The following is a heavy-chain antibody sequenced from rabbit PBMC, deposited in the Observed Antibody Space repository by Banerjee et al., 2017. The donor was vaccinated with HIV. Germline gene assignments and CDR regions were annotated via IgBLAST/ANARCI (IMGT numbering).Heavy chain of an antibody. CDR2: IYGGSSDNT. CDR3: ARDLPGTGGEDYDL. V-gene: IGHV1S40*01. J-gene: IGHJ4*01. Sequence: QSLEESGGDLVKPEGSLTLTCTASGFSFSSSYYMCWVRQAPGKGLEWIACIYGGSSDNTYYASWAKGRFTISKTSSTTVTLQMTSLSAADTATYFCARDLPGTGGEDYDLWGPGTLVTVS. D-gene: IGHD7-1*01. CDR1: GFSFSSSYY.